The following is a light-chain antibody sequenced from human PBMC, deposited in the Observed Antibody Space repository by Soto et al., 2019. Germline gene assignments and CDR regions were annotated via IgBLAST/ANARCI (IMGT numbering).Light chain of an antibody. CDR1: QSVSNN. CDR3: QQYGSSPIT. CDR2: GAS. J-gene: IGKJ5*01. Sequence: EIVMTQSPGTLSLSPGKRATLSCRASQSVSNNLAWYQQQPGQAPRLLICGASSRATGIPDRFGGSGSGTHFTLTISRLEPGDFAVYYCQQYGSSPITFGQGTRLEIK. V-gene: IGKV3-20*01.